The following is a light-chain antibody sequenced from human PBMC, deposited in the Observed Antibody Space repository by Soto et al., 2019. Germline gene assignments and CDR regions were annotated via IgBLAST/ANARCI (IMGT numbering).Light chain of an antibody. J-gene: IGKJ4*01. Sequence: EIVMTQFPGTLSVSPGERAALSCRASQRVRSNLAWYQQKPGQAPRLLIFGASTRATGIPARFSGSGSGTEFTLIISSLQSEDAAIYYCQQYNASPPLTFGGGTKVDIK. CDR2: GAS. CDR3: QQYNASPPLT. CDR1: QRVRSN. V-gene: IGKV3-15*01.